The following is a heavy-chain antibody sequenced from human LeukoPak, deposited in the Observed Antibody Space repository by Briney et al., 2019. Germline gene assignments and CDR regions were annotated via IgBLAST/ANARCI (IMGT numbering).Heavy chain of an antibody. V-gene: IGHV4-59*01. CDR1: GGSISSYY. CDR3: ARDLLNMGVVPADYYYYYGMDV. Sequence: SETLSLTCTVSGGSISSYYWSWIRQPPGKGLEWIGYIYYSGSTNYNPSLKSRVTISVDTSKNQFSLKLSSVTAADTAVYYCARDLLNMGVVPADYYYYYGMDVWGQGTTVTVSS. CDR2: IYYSGST. D-gene: IGHD2-2*01. J-gene: IGHJ6*02.